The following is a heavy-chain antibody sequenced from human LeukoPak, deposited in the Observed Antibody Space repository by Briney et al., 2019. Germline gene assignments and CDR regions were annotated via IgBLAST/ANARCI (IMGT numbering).Heavy chain of an antibody. D-gene: IGHD4-17*01. CDR1: GGSFSGYY. CDR3: ARHGSYGDYGES. CDR2: INHSGST. V-gene: IGHV4-34*01. Sequence: SETLSLTCAVYGGSFSGYYWSWIRQPPGKGLEWIGEINHSGSTNYNPSLKSRVTISVDTSKNQFSLKLSSVTAADTAVYYCARHGSYGDYGESWGQGTLVTVSS. J-gene: IGHJ4*02.